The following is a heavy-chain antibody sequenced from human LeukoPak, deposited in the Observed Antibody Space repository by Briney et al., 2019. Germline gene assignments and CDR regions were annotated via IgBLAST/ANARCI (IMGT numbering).Heavy chain of an antibody. V-gene: IGHV5-51*01. CDR2: IYPGDSDT. CDR1: GYRFTSYW. CDR3: ARKYSSSWWD. Sequence: GESLKISCKGSGYRFTSYWIGWVRPMPGRGLEWMGIIYPGDSDTRYSPSFQGQVTISADKSISTAYLQWSSLKASDTAMYYCARKYSSSWWDWGQGTLVTVSS. D-gene: IGHD6-13*01. J-gene: IGHJ4*02.